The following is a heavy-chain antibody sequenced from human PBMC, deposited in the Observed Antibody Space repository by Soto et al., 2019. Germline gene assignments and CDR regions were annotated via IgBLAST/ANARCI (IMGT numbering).Heavy chain of an antibody. Sequence: SETLSLTCTVSGGSISSGGYYWSWIRQHPGKGLEWIGYIYYSGSTYYNPSLKSRVTISVDTSKNQFSLKLSSVTAADTAVYYCASQVTQQLVRGGWFDPWGQGTLVTVSS. CDR2: IYYSGST. J-gene: IGHJ5*02. CDR1: GGSISSGGYY. CDR3: ASQVTQQLVRGGWFDP. D-gene: IGHD6-13*01. V-gene: IGHV4-31*03.